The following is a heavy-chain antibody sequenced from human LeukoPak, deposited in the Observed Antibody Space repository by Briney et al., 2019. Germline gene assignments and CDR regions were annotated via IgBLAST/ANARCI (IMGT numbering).Heavy chain of an antibody. D-gene: IGHD4-17*01. CDR3: ARLRTTVTSPFDY. J-gene: IGHJ4*02. CDR2: LSVSGT. V-gene: IGHV3-23*01. CDR1: GFTFSSYA. Sequence: PGGSLRLSCAASGFTFSSYAMSWVRQAPGKGLEWVSALSVSGTYYADSVKGRFTISRDNAKNSLYLQMNSLRAEDTAVYYCARLRTTVTSPFDYWGQGTLVTVSS.